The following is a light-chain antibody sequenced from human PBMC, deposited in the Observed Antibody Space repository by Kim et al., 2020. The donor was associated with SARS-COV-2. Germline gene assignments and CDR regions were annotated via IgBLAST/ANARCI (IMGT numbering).Light chain of an antibody. CDR3: QAWDSSTFYV. Sequence: VSPGQKVSSTLSGDKLGDKCVSWYQQEPGPAPALVIYRDNQPASGIPGRFSGSKSWNTATLTISGTHAMDEADYYCQAWDSSTFYVFGTGTKVTVL. V-gene: IGLV3-1*01. J-gene: IGLJ1*01. CDR1: KLGDKC. CDR2: RDN.